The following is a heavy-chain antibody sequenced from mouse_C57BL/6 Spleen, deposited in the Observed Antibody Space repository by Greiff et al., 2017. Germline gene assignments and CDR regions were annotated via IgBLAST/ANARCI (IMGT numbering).Heavy chain of an antibody. D-gene: IGHD2-12*01. CDR2: ISDGGSYT. CDR3: ARARSYSLYWYFDV. V-gene: IGHV5-4*01. Sequence: EVQGVESGGGLVKPGGSLKLSCAASGFTFSSYAMSWVRQTPEKRLEWVATISDGGSYTYYPDNVKGRFTISRDNAKNNLYLQMSHLKSEDTAMYYCARARSYSLYWYFDVWGTGTTVTVSS. J-gene: IGHJ1*03. CDR1: GFTFSSYA.